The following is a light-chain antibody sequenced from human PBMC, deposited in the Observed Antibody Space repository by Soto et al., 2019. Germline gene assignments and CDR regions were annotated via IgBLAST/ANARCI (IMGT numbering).Light chain of an antibody. V-gene: IGKV1-12*01. CDR3: QQANSFPIT. CDR2: ATS. CDR1: QDISSW. J-gene: IGKJ5*01. Sequence: DIQMTQSPSSVSASVGDRVTITCRASQDISSWLAWYQQKPGKAPKLLIYATSCLQSGVPSRFSGSGSGTDFSLTISSLQPEDFATYYCQQANSFPITFGQGTRLEIK.